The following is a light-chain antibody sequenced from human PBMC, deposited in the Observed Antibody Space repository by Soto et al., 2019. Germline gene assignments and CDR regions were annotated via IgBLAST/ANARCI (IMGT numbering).Light chain of an antibody. J-gene: IGLJ1*01. V-gene: IGLV2-23*02. CDR1: SSDVGSYNL. CDR2: EVS. CDR3: CSYAGSSPSYV. Sequence: QSVLTQPASVSGSPGQSITISCTGTSSDVGSYNLVSWYQQHPGKAPKLMIYEVSKRPSGVSNRFSGSKSGNTASLTISGFQAEDEADYYCCSYAGSSPSYVFGTGTKLTVL.